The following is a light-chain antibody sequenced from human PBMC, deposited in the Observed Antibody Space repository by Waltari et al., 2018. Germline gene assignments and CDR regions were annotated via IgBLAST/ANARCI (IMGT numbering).Light chain of an antibody. Sequence: DIQLTQSPSFLSASVEDSVTITCRASQGISSYLAWYQQKPGRAPKLLIYSASTLKSGVPSRFSGSGSGTDFTLTISSLQPEDFATYNCQQLNAYPLTFGQGTKVEIK. J-gene: IGKJ1*01. V-gene: IGKV1-9*01. CDR3: QQLNAYPLT. CDR1: QGISSY. CDR2: SAS.